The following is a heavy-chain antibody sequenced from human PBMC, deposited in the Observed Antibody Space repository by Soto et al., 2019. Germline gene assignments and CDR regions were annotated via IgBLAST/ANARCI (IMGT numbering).Heavy chain of an antibody. D-gene: IGHD6-13*01. V-gene: IGHV3-9*01. CDR1: GFTFDDYA. CDR2: ISWNSGSI. CDR3: AKDLNPYSSSWYGFDY. J-gene: IGHJ4*02. Sequence: GGSLRLSCAASGFTFDDYAMHWVRQAPGKGLEWVSGISWNSGSIGYADSVKGRFTISRDNAKNSLYLQMNSLRAEDTALYYCAKDLNPYSSSWYGFDYWGQGTLVTVSS.